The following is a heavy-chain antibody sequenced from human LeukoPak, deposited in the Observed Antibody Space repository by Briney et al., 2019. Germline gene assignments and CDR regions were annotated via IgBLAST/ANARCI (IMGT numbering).Heavy chain of an antibody. CDR1: GGSISSGGYY. Sequence: PSQTLSLTCTVSGGSISSGGYYWSWIRQPPGKGLEWIGYIYHSGSTYYNPSLKSRATISVDRSKNQFSLKLSSVTAADTAVYYCARLGRIVGATDYFDYWGQGTLVTVSS. V-gene: IGHV4-30-2*01. CDR2: IYHSGST. D-gene: IGHD1-26*01. CDR3: ARLGRIVGATDYFDY. J-gene: IGHJ4*02.